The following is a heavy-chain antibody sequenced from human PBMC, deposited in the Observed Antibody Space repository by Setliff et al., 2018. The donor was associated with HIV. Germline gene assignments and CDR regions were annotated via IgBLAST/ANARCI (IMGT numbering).Heavy chain of an antibody. D-gene: IGHD3-10*01. J-gene: IGHJ6*03. V-gene: IGHV4-34*01. CDR2: INHSGST. Sequence: SETLSLTCAVYGGSFSGYYWSWIRQPPGKGLEWIGEINHSGSTNYNPSLKSRVTISVDTSKNQFSLKLSSVTAVDTAAYYCARSTVGIRGVVRGYYYYYMDVWGKGTTVTVSS. CDR3: ARSTVGIRGVVRGYYYYYMDV. CDR1: GGSFSGYY.